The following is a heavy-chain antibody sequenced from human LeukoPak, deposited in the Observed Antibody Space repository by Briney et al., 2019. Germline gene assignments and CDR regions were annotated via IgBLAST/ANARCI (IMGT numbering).Heavy chain of an antibody. CDR2: INPNSGGT. D-gene: IGHD6-13*01. CDR3: ARALKGIAAAKLGLAY. CDR1: GYTFTGYY. J-gene: IGHJ4*02. V-gene: IGHV1-2*06. Sequence: ASVKVSCKAFGYTFTGYYMHWVRQAPGQGLEWLGRINPNSGGTNYAQKFQGRVTMTRDTSISTAYMELSRLRSDDTAVYYCARALKGIAAAKLGLAYWGQGTLVTVSS.